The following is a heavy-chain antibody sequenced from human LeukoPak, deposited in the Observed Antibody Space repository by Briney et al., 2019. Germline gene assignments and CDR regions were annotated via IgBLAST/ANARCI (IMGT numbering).Heavy chain of an antibody. V-gene: IGHV3-23*01. Sequence: PGGSLRLSCAASGFTFSSYGMSWVRQAPGKGLEWVSAISGSGGSTYYADSVKGRFTISRDNSKNTLYLQMNSLRAEDTALYYCAKGPRGDSGSLGTEYFQHWGQGTLVTVSS. CDR2: ISGSGGST. CDR1: GFTFSSYG. D-gene: IGHD1-26*01. CDR3: AKGPRGDSGSLGTEYFQH. J-gene: IGHJ1*01.